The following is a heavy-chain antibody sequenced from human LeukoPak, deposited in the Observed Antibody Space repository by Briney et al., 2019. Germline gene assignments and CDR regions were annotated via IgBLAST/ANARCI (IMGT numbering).Heavy chain of an antibody. V-gene: IGHV3-23*01. J-gene: IGHJ4*02. CDR3: ARGHVAGSDRHWDY. D-gene: IGHD6-19*01. Sequence: PGGSLRLSCAASGFTFTGYAMSWVRQAPGKGLEGVSSIGGGGVDTYYGDSVNGRFTISRDNAKNTLYLQMNSLRAEDTAVYYCARGHVAGSDRHWDYWGQGALVTVSS. CDR1: GFTFTGYA. CDR2: IGGGGVDT.